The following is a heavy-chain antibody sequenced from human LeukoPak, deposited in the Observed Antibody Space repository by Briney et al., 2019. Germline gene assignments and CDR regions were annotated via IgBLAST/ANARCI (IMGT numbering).Heavy chain of an antibody. D-gene: IGHD6-13*01. CDR2: RNAKSGNT. V-gene: IGHV1-8*01. Sequence: ASVKVSCKASGYTFITYDINWVGQATGQGLEGMGWRNAKSGNTGYAQKFQGTVTFTRNSSISTAYMELSSLRSEDTAIYYCARNSRVSSSWYFYYMDVWGKGTTVTVSS. CDR3: ARNSRVSSSWYFYYMDV. J-gene: IGHJ6*03. CDR1: GYTFITYD.